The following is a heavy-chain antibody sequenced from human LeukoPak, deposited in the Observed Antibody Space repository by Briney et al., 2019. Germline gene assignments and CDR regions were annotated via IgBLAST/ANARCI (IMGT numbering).Heavy chain of an antibody. Sequence: SETLSLTCTVSGGSISGYFWSWIRQPAGKGREWIGRIYTIESTKYNPSLKSTIYNPSLKSRVTMSTDTSKRQFSLKVSSVTAADTAVYYCARTPCYDNSGRVDWFDPWGQGTLVTVSS. V-gene: IGHV4-4*07. D-gene: IGHD3-22*01. CDR2: IYTIEST. CDR1: GGSISGYF. J-gene: IGHJ5*02. CDR3: ARTPCYDNSGRVDWFDP.